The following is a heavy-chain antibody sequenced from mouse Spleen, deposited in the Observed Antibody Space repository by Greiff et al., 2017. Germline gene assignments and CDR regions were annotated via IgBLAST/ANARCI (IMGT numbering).Heavy chain of an antibody. J-gene: IGHJ2*01. Sequence: EVKLVESGGGLVKPGGSLKLSCAASGFTFSDYGMHWVRQAPEKGLEWVAYISSGSSTIYYADTVKGRFTISRDNAKNTLFLQMTSLRSEDTAMYYCAKIYGTDFDYWGQGTTLTVSS. V-gene: IGHV5-17*01. CDR3: AKIYGTDFDY. D-gene: IGHD2-1*01. CDR1: GFTFSDYG. CDR2: ISSGSSTI.